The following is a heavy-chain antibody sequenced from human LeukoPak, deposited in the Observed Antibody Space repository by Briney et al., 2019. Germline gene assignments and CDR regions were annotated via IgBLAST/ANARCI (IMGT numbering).Heavy chain of an antibody. CDR1: GGSISSYY. Sequence: SETLSLTCTVSGGSISSYYWSWIRQPAGKGLEWIGRIYTSGSTNYNPSLKSRVTMSVDTSKNQFSLKLSSVTAADTAVYYCARLIIAAAGIVGYAFDIWGQGTMVTVSS. J-gene: IGHJ3*02. CDR2: IYTSGST. D-gene: IGHD6-13*01. V-gene: IGHV4-4*07. CDR3: ARLIIAAAGIVGYAFDI.